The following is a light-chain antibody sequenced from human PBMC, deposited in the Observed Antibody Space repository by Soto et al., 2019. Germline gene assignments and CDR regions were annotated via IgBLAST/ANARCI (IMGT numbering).Light chain of an antibody. J-gene: IGKJ1*01. Sequence: DIQMTQSPSSLSASVGDRVTISCQASQYISNFLNWYQQKPGKAPKLLIYDASNLETGVPSRFSGSGSGTDFTFTISSLQPEDIAVYYCQQYNKWTWSFGQGTKVEIK. CDR3: QQYNKWTWS. CDR2: DAS. CDR1: QYISNF. V-gene: IGKV1-33*01.